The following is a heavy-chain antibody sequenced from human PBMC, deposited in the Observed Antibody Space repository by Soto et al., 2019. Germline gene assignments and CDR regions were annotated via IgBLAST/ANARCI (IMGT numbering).Heavy chain of an antibody. CDR1: GFTVISNY. CDR3: TTDSYITSIIVRFDY. J-gene: IGHJ4*01. V-gene: IGHV3-15*01. CDR2: VKSKTDGGTT. D-gene: IGHD3-22*01. Sequence: GGSLRLSCAASGFTVISNYMSWVRQAPGKGLEWVGRVKSKTDGGTTDFAAPVKGRFAISRDDSKNMVYLEMNSLKTEDTAIYYCTTDSYITSIIVRFDYWGHGTLVTVSS.